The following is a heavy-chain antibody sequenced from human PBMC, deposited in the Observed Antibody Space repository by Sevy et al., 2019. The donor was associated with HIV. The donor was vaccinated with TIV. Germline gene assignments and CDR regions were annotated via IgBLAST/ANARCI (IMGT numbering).Heavy chain of an antibody. CDR2: ISGNGDST. J-gene: IGHJ4*02. D-gene: IGHD6-13*01. Sequence: GGSLRLSCVASGFTFSSYAMSWVRQAPGQGLEWVSLISGNGDSTYYADSVKGRFTISRDNSKNTLYLQMISLRADDTAVYYCAKEPVAAAGTSDYFEYWGQGTLVTVSS. CDR1: GFTFSSYA. CDR3: AKEPVAAAGTSDYFEY. V-gene: IGHV3-23*01.